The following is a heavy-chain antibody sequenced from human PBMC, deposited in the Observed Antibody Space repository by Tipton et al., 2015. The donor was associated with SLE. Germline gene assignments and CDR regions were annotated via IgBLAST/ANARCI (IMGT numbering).Heavy chain of an antibody. J-gene: IGHJ6*02. CDR1: GGSISSYY. CDR3: ARERYCSGGSCCYGMDV. Sequence: TLSLTCTVSGGSISSYYWSWIRQPPGKGLEWIGYIYYSGSTNYNPSLKSRVTISVDTSKNQFSLKLSSVTAADTAVYYCARERYCSGGSCCYGMDVGGQGTTVTVSS. CDR2: IYYSGST. V-gene: IGHV4-59*08. D-gene: IGHD2-15*01.